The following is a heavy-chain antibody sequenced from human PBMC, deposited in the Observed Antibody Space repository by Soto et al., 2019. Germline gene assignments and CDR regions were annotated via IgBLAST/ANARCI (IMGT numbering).Heavy chain of an antibody. CDR1: GFTFSSYG. CDR2: IWYDGSNK. V-gene: IGHV3-33*01. Sequence: QVQLVESGGGVVQPGRSLRLSRAASGFTFSSYGMHWVRQAPGKGLEWVAVIWYDGSNKYYADSVKGRFTISRDNSKNTLYLQMNSLRAEDTAVYYCAGEGRSGYYTSQWDYWGQGTLVTVSS. CDR3: AGEGRSGYYTSQWDY. D-gene: IGHD3-3*01. J-gene: IGHJ4*02.